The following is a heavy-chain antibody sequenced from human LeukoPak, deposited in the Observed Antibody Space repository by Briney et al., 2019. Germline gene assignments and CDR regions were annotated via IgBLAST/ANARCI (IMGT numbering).Heavy chain of an antibody. CDR3: ARDGDILTGYYRNWFDP. CDR2: INPNSGGT. Sequence: ASVKVSCKASGYTFTGYYMHWVRQAPGQGLEWMGRINPNSGGTNYAQKFQGRVTMTRDTSISTAYMELSRLRSDDTAVYYCARDGDILTGYYRNWFDPWGQGTLVTVSS. V-gene: IGHV1-2*06. D-gene: IGHD3-9*01. CDR1: GYTFTGYY. J-gene: IGHJ5*02.